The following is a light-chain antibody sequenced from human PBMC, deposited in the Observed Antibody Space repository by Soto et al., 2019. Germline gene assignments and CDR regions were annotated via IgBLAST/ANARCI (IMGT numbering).Light chain of an antibody. CDR2: ENN. V-gene: IGLV1-51*02. Sequence: QSVLTQPPSVSAAPGQTVTISCSGSSSNIGNNYVSWYQQLPGTAPKLLIYENNKRPSGIPDRFSGSKSGTSATLGITGLQTGDEADYYRGTWDSSLSAHVVFGGGTKLTVL. J-gene: IGLJ2*01. CDR1: SSNIGNNY. CDR3: GTWDSSLSAHVV.